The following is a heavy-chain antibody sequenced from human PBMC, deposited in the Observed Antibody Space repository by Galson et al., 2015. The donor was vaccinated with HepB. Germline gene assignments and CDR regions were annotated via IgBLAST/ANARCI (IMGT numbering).Heavy chain of an antibody. J-gene: IGHJ3*02. CDR2: TSFRSKWYL. Sequence: CAISGDSVSSNSVAWSWIRQSPSRGLEWLGTTSFRSKWYLDYSVSMKSRIIITPDTSKNQFSLQLNFVTPEDTAVYYCDRGQSRTYNIWGQGTMVTVSS. D-gene: IGHD3-16*01. CDR1: GDSVSSNSVA. CDR3: DRGQSRTYNI. V-gene: IGHV6-1*01.